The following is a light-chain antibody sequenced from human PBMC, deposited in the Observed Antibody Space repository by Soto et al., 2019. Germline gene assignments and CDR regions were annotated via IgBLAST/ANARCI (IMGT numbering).Light chain of an antibody. CDR3: SSYTSNSTYV. Sequence: QSALTQPASVSGSPGQSITISCTGTSSDVGDYNYVSWSQQHPGKAPKLIIYEVSNRPSGVSNRFSGSKSGNTASLTISGLQVEDEADYYCSSYTSNSTYVFGTGTKLTVL. V-gene: IGLV2-14*01. J-gene: IGLJ1*01. CDR1: SSDVGDYNY. CDR2: EVS.